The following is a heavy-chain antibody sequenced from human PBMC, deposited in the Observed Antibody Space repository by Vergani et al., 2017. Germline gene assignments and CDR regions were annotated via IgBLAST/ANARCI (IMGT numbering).Heavy chain of an antibody. D-gene: IGHD3-3*01. J-gene: IGHJ4*02. Sequence: EVQLVGSGGGLVQPGGSLRLSCAASGFTFSSYWMSWVRQAPGKGLEWVANIKQDGSEKYYVDSVKGRFTISRDNAKNSLYLQMNSLRAEDTAVYYCARAPYDFWSGYYLDYWGQGTLVTVSS. CDR2: IKQDGSEK. CDR3: ARAPYDFWSGYYLDY. CDR1: GFTFSSYW. V-gene: IGHV3-7*01.